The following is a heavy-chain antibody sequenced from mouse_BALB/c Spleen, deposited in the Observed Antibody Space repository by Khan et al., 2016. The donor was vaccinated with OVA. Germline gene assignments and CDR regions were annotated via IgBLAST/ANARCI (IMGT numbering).Heavy chain of an antibody. J-gene: IGHJ3*01. CDR3: TRVGVDGSSLAY. CDR2: IYPSDSYT. D-gene: IGHD2-3*01. V-gene: IGHV1-69*02. CDR1: GYTFTNYW. Sequence: QVQLQQPGTELVRPGASVKLSCKASGYTFTNYWINWVKQRPGQGLEWIGNIYPSDSYTNYNQKFKDMATLTVDQSSSTAYMPLSSPASEDSAVFSWTRVGVDGSSLAYWGQGTLVTVSA.